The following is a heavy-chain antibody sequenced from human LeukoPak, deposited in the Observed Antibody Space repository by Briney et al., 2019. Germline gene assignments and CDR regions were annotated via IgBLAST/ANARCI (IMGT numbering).Heavy chain of an antibody. V-gene: IGHV4-39*01. CDR3: ARHNYDHDSSTSFPDY. CDR1: GGSITSSNYY. D-gene: IGHD3-22*01. CDR2: FYYSGST. Sequence: SETLSLTCTVSGGSITSSNYYWGWIRQPPGKGLEWIVNFYYSGSTYYNPSLKSRVTISVDTSKNQFSLQLTSVTAADTAVYYCARHNYDHDSSTSFPDYWGQGALVTVSS. J-gene: IGHJ4*02.